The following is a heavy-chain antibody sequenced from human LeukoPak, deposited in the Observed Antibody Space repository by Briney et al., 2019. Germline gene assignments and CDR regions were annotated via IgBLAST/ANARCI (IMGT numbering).Heavy chain of an antibody. CDR3: GRGGIAAAASGIDF. CDR1: GGSISSGGFS. D-gene: IGHD6-13*01. J-gene: IGHJ4*02. CDR2: IYQSGTT. Sequence: SQTLSLTCAVAGGSISSGGFSWNWIRQPPGKGLEWIGYIYQSGTTYYNPSLKSRVTISVDRPKNQFSLKLSSVPAADTAVYYCGRGGIAAAASGIDFWGPGTLVTVSS. V-gene: IGHV4-30-2*01.